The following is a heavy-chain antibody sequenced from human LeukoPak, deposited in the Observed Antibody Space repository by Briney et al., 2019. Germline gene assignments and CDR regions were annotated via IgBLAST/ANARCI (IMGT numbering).Heavy chain of an antibody. CDR3: VREGGVGATDY. D-gene: IGHD1-26*01. Sequence: SETLSLTCAVSGCSINSGDYYWSWIRQPPGKGLESIGYFPYSGSTYYTPSLKSRVTISVDTSKNQFSLKLSSVTAADTAVYYCVREGGVGATDYWGQGTLVTVSS. V-gene: IGHV4-30-4*08. CDR1: GCSINSGDYY. J-gene: IGHJ4*02. CDR2: FPYSGST.